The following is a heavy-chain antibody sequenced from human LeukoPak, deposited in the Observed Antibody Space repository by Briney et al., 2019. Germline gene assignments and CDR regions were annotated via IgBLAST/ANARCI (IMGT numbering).Heavy chain of an antibody. D-gene: IGHD3-3*01. CDR1: GFAFNDYW. CDR2: INTGGISA. J-gene: IGHJ6*03. CDR3: ARDSLGYFYIDV. Sequence: GGSLRRSCAASGFAFNDYWMHWVRQVPGKGPVWVSRINTGGISATYADSVEGRFTISRDNAKNMVYLEMNSLRAEDTAVYYCARDSLGYFYIDVWGKGTTVTVSS. V-gene: IGHV3-74*01.